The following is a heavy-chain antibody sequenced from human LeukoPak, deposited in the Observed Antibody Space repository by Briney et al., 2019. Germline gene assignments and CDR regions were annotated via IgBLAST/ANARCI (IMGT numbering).Heavy chain of an antibody. CDR1: GGTFSSYA. CDR3: ARDGGGIVGAIIGYY. V-gene: IGHV1-69*13. D-gene: IGHD1-26*01. Sequence: SVKVSCKASGGTFSSYAISWVRQAPGQGLEWMGGIIPIFGTANYAQKFQGRVTITADESTSTAYMELSSLRSEDTAVYYCARDGGGIVGAIIGYYWGQGTLVTVSS. CDR2: IIPIFGTA. J-gene: IGHJ4*02.